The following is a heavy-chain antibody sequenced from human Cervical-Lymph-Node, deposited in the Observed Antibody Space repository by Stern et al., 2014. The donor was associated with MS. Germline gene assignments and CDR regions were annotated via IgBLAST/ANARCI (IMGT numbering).Heavy chain of an antibody. CDR1: GGTFSSFG. J-gene: IGHJ6*02. CDR3: ASGLIPRDHYNYYGMEV. V-gene: IGHV1-69*06. CDR2: IIPIFGTA. D-gene: IGHD1-14*01. Sequence: QMQLVQSGAEVKKPGSSVKVSCKASGGTFSSFGISWVRQAPGQGLEWVGGIIPIFGTANYAQQLQDRVTITADTSTSTAYMDLSSLRSEDTAIYYCASGLIPRDHYNYYGMEVWGQGTTVTVSS.